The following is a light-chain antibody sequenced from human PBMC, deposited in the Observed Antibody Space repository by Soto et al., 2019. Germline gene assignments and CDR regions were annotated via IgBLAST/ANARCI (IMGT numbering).Light chain of an antibody. V-gene: IGLV4-69*01. CDR2: LSSDGSH. Sequence: QPVLTQSPSASASLGAPVKLTCTLSSGHSSYAIAWHQQQPEKGPRYLMNLSSDGSHSKGDGIPDRFSGSSSGAERYLTISSLQSEDEADYYCQTWDTGARVVFGGGTKLTVL. J-gene: IGLJ2*01. CDR3: QTWDTGARVV. CDR1: SGHSSYA.